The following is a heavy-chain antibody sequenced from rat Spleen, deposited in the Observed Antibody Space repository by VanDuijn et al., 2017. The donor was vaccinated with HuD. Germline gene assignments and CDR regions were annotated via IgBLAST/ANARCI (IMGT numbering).Heavy chain of an antibody. D-gene: IGHD1-2*01. CDR2: ISTGGGNT. CDR1: GFTFSNFD. V-gene: IGHV5S13*01. Sequence: EVQLVESGGGLVQPGRSLKFSCAASGFTFSNFDMAWVRQAPTKGLEWIASISTGGGNTYYRDSVKGRFTISRDNAKNTQYLQMDSLRSEDTATYYCATHGTMAARSGYYFDYWGQGVMVTVSS. J-gene: IGHJ2*01. CDR3: ATHGTMAARSGYYFDY.